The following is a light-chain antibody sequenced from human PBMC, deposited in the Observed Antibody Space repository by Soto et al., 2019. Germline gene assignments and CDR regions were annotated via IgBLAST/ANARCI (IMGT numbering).Light chain of an antibody. CDR3: QQRSNWPSIT. J-gene: IGKJ5*01. V-gene: IGKV3-11*01. CDR1: QSVSSY. Sequence: EIVLTQSPATLSLSPGERATLSCRASQSVSSYLAWYQQKPGQAPRLLIYDASNRATGIPARFSGSGSGTDFTLTISSLEPDDFAVYYCQQRSNWPSITFVQGTRLEIK. CDR2: DAS.